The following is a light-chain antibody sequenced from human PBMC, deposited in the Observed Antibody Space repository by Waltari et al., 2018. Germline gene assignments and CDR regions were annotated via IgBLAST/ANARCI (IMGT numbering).Light chain of an antibody. CDR3: SSYTSSSHVV. V-gene: IGLV2-14*01. Sequence: QSALTQPASVSGSPGQSITISCTGTSSDVGGYNYVSWHQQHPGKAPKLMIYDVSNRPSRVSNRFSGSKAGNTASLTISGLQAEDEADYYCSSYTSSSHVVFGGGTKLTVL. J-gene: IGLJ2*01. CDR1: SSDVGGYNY. CDR2: DVS.